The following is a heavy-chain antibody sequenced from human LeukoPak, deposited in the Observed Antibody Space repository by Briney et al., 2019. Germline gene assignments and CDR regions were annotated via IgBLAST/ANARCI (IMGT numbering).Heavy chain of an antibody. Sequence: GGSLRLSCAASGFTFSGSAMHWVRQASGKGLEWVGRIRSKANSYATAYAASVKGRFTISRDDSKNTAYLQMNSLKTEDTAVYYCTSSAAGQRGGYWGQETLVTVSS. CDR1: GFTFSGSA. V-gene: IGHV3-73*01. D-gene: IGHD6-13*01. CDR3: TSSAAGQRGGY. J-gene: IGHJ4*02. CDR2: IRSKANSYAT.